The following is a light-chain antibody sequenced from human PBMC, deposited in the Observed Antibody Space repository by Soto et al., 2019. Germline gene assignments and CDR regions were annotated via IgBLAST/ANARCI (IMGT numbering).Light chain of an antibody. Sequence: SSELTQPPSVSVAPGKTARITCGGNNIRSKSVHWYQQKPGQAPVLVIYYDSDRPSGIPERFSGSNSGNTATLTISRVEAGDEADYYCQVWDSSSDHRVVFGGGTKVTVL. CDR3: QVWDSSSDHRVV. CDR1: NIRSKS. J-gene: IGLJ2*01. V-gene: IGLV3-21*04. CDR2: YDS.